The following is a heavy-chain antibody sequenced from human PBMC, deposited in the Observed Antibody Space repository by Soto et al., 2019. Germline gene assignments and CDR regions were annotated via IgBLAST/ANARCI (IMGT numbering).Heavy chain of an antibody. D-gene: IGHD6-6*01. CDR3: AKDSVAAARPLYFDY. CDR2: ISGSGGST. J-gene: IGHJ4*02. V-gene: IGHV3-23*01. CDR1: GFTFISYA. Sequence: GGSLRLSCAASGFTFISYAMSWVRQAPGKGLEWVSAISGSGGSTYYADSVKGRFTISRDNSKNTLYLQMNSLRAEDTAVYYCAKDSVAAARPLYFDYWGQGTLVTVSS.